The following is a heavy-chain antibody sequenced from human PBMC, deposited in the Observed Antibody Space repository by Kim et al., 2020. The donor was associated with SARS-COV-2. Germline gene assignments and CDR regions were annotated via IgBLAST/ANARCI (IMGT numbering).Heavy chain of an antibody. D-gene: IGHD6-19*01. J-gene: IGHJ3*02. CDR3: VKGQWLVHFGAFDI. Sequence: GGSLRLSCSASGFTFSSYAMHWVRQAPGKGLEYVSAISSNGGSTYYADSVKGRFTISRDNSKNTLYLQMSRLRAEDTAVYYCVKGQWLVHFGAFDIWGQGKMVTVSS. CDR1: GFTFSSYA. V-gene: IGHV3-64D*06. CDR2: ISSNGGST.